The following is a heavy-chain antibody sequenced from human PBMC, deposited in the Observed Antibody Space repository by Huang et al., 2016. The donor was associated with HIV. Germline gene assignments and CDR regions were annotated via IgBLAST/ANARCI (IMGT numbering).Heavy chain of an antibody. CDR1: GFSISTYW. V-gene: IGHV3-7*01. CDR3: TRGPLGWLVHRYFYH. Sequence: EVQLVESGGGLVQPGGSLRVSCAASGFSISTYWMSWVRQTPGKGLEWVASINQDGSEKDYVDAVKGRFIISRDNAKNSLYLQMNSLRAEDTAVYYCTRGPLGWLVHRYFYHWGQGTLVTVSS. D-gene: IGHD6-19*01. J-gene: IGHJ1*01. CDR2: INQDGSEK.